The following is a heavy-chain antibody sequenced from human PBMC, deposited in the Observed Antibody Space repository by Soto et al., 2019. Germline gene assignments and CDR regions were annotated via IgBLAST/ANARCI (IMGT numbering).Heavy chain of an antibody. J-gene: IGHJ4*02. CDR3: AREPPDFNSGFDY. Sequence: SQTLSLTCAICGDSVSNNGATWNWIRQSPSRGLEWLGRAYYRSRWRYDYATSVRGRITINPDTSKNQFSLQLNSVTPEDTAVYYCAREPPDFNSGFDYWGQGTPVTVYS. V-gene: IGHV6-1*01. CDR2: AYYRSRWRY. D-gene: IGHD2-15*01. CDR1: GDSVSNNGAT.